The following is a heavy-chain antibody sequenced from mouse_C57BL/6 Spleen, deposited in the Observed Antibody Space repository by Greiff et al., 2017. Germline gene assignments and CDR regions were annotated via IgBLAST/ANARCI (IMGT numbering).Heavy chain of an antibody. CDR3: ARDYGSSYGD. J-gene: IGHJ2*01. Sequence: QVQLQQPGAELVKPGASVTMSCKASGYTFTSYWITWVKQRPGQGLEWIGDIYPGSGSTNYNEKFKSKATLTVDTSSSTAYMRLSSLTSEDSAVSYCARDYGSSYGDWGQGTTLTVSS. D-gene: IGHD1-1*01. CDR1: GYTFTSYW. V-gene: IGHV1-55*01. CDR2: IYPGSGST.